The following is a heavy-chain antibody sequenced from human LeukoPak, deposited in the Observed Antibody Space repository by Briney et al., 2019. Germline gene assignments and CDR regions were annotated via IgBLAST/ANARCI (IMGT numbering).Heavy chain of an antibody. CDR2: IYYSGST. V-gene: IGHV4-59*02. Sequence: SETLSLTCTVSGGSVSSYYWSWIRQPPGKGLEWIGYIYYSGSTNYNPSLKSRVTISVDTSKNQSSLKLSSVTAADTAVYYCARTIAILSFDYWGQGTLVTVSS. D-gene: IGHD3-10*01. J-gene: IGHJ4*02. CDR3: ARTIAILSFDY. CDR1: GGSVSSYY.